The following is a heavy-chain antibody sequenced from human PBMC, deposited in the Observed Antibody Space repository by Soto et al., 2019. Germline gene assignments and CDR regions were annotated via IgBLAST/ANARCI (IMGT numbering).Heavy chain of an antibody. CDR3: AWVSGHYYYGVDV. J-gene: IGHJ6*02. CDR2: IYYGGNT. V-gene: IGHV4-30-4*01. CDR1: GGSISNGDYY. Sequence: QVQLQESGPGLVKPSETLSLTCNVIGGSISNGDYYWSWIRQPPGKGLQYIGYIYYGGNTNYNPSRKCRLTMSMVRSAIHFSLTLTSVTAADTAVYYCAWVSGHYYYGVDVWGQGTTVIVSS.